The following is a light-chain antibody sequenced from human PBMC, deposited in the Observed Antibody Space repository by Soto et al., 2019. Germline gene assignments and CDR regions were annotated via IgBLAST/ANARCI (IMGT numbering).Light chain of an antibody. J-gene: IGKJ4*01. V-gene: IGKV3-20*01. CDR2: GAS. Sequence: GGKASRSRRASQSVSNNYLAWYQQKPGQAPRLLIYGASNRATGIPDRFSGSGSGTDFCRPSISLEPQYLSVYYCEQYVRSLTIVVGTKVDIK. CDR3: EQYVRSLT. CDR1: QSVSNNY.